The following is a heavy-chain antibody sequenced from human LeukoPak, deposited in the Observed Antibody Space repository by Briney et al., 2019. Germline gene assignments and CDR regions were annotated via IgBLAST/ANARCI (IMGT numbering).Heavy chain of an antibody. V-gene: IGHV4-34*01. CDR3: ARRPYDILTGTDT. J-gene: IGHJ3*01. Sequence: SETLSLTCAVYGGSFSGYYWSWIRQPPGKGLEWIGEINHSGSTNYNPSLKSRVTISVDTSKNQFSLKLSSVTAADTAVYYCARRPYDILTGTDTWGQGTMVTVSS. D-gene: IGHD3-9*01. CDR1: GGSFSGYY. CDR2: INHSGST.